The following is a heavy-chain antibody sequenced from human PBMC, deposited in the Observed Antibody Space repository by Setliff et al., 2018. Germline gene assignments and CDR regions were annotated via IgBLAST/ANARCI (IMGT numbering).Heavy chain of an antibody. J-gene: IGHJ3*02. Sequence: ASVKVSCKVSGSSFTGHNLHWVRQAPGQGLEWMGWINPDSGDTHSPQKFQGRVTMTRDTSMSTVYMELTRLTSDDTAVYYCTRAPGTVVVPASRSAFDTWGQGTMVTVSS. CDR3: TRAPGTVVVPASRSAFDT. CDR1: GSSFTGHN. CDR2: INPDSGDT. D-gene: IGHD2-2*01. V-gene: IGHV1-2*02.